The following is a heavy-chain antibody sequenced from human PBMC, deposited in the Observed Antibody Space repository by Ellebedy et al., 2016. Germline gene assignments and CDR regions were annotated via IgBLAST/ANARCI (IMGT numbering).Heavy chain of an antibody. CDR3: ARHLTWNSGDCLGFDY. Sequence: GESLKISXAASGFTVSSNYMSWVRQAPGKGLEWVSVIYSGGSTYYADSVKGRFTISRDNSKNTLYLEMNSLRAEDTAVYYCARHLTWNSGDCLGFDYWGQGTLVTVSS. V-gene: IGHV3-66*04. CDR2: IYSGGST. J-gene: IGHJ4*02. D-gene: IGHD4-17*01. CDR1: GFTVSSNY.